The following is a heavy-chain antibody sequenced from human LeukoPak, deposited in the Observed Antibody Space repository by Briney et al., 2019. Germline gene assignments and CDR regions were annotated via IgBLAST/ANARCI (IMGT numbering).Heavy chain of an antibody. Sequence: ASVKVSCKASGYTFTSYGINWVRPAPGQGLEWMGWISAYNGNTNYAQKLQGRVTMTTDTSTSTAYMELRSLRSDDTAVYYCARAFLSYCSTTSRYTFDYWGQGTLVTVSS. CDR3: ARAFLSYCSTTSRYTFDY. V-gene: IGHV1-18*01. CDR2: ISAYNGNT. J-gene: IGHJ4*02. CDR1: GYTFTSYG. D-gene: IGHD2-2*02.